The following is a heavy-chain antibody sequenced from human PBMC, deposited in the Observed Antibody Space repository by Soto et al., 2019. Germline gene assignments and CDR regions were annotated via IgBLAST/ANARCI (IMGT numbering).Heavy chain of an antibody. V-gene: IGHV1-18*01. J-gene: IGHJ6*02. CDR1: GYAFTNFG. Sequence: GASVKGTSKASGYAFTNFGISCVRQAPGQELEWMGWINAYNGNTNYAQMLQGRVTMTTDTSTSTAYMELRSLRSDDTAVYYCARGLTEMATLGWYYGMDVWGQGTTVTVSS. D-gene: IGHD5-12*01. CDR2: INAYNGNT. CDR3: ARGLTEMATLGWYYGMDV.